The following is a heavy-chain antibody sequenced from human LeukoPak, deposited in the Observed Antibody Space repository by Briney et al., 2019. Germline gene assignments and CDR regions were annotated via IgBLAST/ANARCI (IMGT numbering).Heavy chain of an antibody. Sequence: PGGSLRLSCAASGFTFSRYWMHWVRQAPGKGLVGVSRVSTDGSTTTYADFVKGRFTTSRDNAKNTLYLQMDSLRAEDTAVYYCARGEDYGDPYWGQGTLVTVSS. J-gene: IGHJ4*02. CDR2: VSTDGSTT. CDR1: GFTFSRYW. CDR3: ARGEDYGDPY. V-gene: IGHV3-74*01. D-gene: IGHD4-17*01.